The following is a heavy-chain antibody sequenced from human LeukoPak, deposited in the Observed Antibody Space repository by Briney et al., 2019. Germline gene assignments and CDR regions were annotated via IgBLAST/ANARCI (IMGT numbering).Heavy chain of an antibody. Sequence: PSETLSLTCTVSGGSISSYYWSWILQPPAKGLVWIGYIYYSGSTNYNPSLKSRVTISVDTSKNQFSLKLSSVTAADTAVYYCARGLYIAAAGPYYFDYWGQGTLVTVSS. CDR1: GGSISSYY. CDR2: IYYSGST. D-gene: IGHD6-13*01. CDR3: ARGLYIAAAGPYYFDY. J-gene: IGHJ4*02. V-gene: IGHV4-59*01.